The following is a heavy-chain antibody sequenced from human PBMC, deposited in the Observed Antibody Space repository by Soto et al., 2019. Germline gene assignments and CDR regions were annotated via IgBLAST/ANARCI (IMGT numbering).Heavy chain of an antibody. CDR3: ARLYLDGYNFDY. D-gene: IGHD5-12*01. Sequence: PSETLSLTCTVSGGATSSGGYYWSWIRQHPGKGLEWIGYIYYSGSTYYNPSLKSRVTISVDTSKNQFSLKLSSVTAADTAVYYCARLYLDGYNFDYWGQGTLVTVS. CDR1: GGATSSGGYY. V-gene: IGHV4-31*03. J-gene: IGHJ4*02. CDR2: IYYSGST.